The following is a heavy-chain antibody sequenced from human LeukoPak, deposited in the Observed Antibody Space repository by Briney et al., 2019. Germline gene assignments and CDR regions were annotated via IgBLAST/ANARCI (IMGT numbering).Heavy chain of an antibody. CDR1: GYTFTSYG. CDR3: ARDQTISDIVVVPGQSGFDP. V-gene: IGHV1-3*01. CDR2: INAGNGNT. D-gene: IGHD2-2*01. J-gene: IGHJ5*02. Sequence: GASMKVSCKASGYTFTSYGISWVRQAPGQRLEWMGWINAGNGNTRYSQKFQGRVTITRDTSASTAYMELSSLRSEDTAVYYCARDQTISDIVVVPGQSGFDPWGQGTLVTVSS.